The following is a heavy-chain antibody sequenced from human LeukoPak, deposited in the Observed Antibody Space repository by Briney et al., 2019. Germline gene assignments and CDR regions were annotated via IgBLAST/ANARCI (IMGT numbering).Heavy chain of an antibody. CDR2: ISYSGIT. J-gene: IGHJ3*02. V-gene: IGHV4-30-4*01. CDR3: ARAPGITGTTVAFDI. Sequence: SQTLSLTCSVSGDSISSGDHYWSWIRLPPGKGPEWIGYISYSGITYYTPSLKSRVTISVDRSKNQFSLKLSSVTAADTAVYYCARAPGITGTTVAFDIWGQGTMVTVSS. CDR1: GDSISSGDHY. D-gene: IGHD1-7*01.